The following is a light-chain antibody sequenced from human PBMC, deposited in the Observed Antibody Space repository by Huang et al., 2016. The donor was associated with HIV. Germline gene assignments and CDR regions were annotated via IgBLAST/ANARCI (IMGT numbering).Light chain of an antibody. CDR1: QTVIST. Sequence: EIVMTQSPATLSVPPGEGATLSCRSSQTVISTLACYQQKTGQAPRLLIYCASTRSTGIPARFSGSGSGTKFTLTISSLQSEDFSDYYCQQYNKWPSAFGQGTKVEIK. CDR3: QQYNKWPSA. V-gene: IGKV3-15*01. CDR2: CAS. J-gene: IGKJ1*01.